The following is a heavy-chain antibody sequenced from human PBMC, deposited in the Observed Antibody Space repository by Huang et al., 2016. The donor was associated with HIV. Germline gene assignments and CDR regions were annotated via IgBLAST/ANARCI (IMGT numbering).Heavy chain of an antibody. Sequence: VESGGRLVQPGGSIRLSCVGSTFTFGAYWMSWVRKSPGKGLEWVANIKQDESEKDYVESVKGRFNISRDNAKKVLFLEMNNVRVEDTATYYCATKTAAMDIWGQGTTVTVS. CDR1: TFTFGAYW. V-gene: IGHV3-7*01. D-gene: IGHD1-7*01. CDR3: ATKTAAMDI. CDR2: IKQDESEK. J-gene: IGHJ6*02.